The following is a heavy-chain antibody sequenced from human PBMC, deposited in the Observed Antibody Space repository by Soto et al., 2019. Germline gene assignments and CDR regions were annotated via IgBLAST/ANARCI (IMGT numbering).Heavy chain of an antibody. Sequence: ASVKVSCKASGFTFTSSAVQWVRQARGQRLEWIGWIVVGSGNTNYAQKFQERVTITRDMSTSTAYMELSSLRSEDTAVYYCAPDLGLALGADSSGYYLFDYWG. CDR3: APDLGLALGADSSGYYLFDY. D-gene: IGHD3-22*01. V-gene: IGHV1-58*01. J-gene: IGHJ4*01. CDR2: IVVGSGNT. CDR1: GFTFTSSA.